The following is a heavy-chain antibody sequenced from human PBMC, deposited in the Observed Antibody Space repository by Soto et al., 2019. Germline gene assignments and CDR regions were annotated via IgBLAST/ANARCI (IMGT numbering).Heavy chain of an antibody. V-gene: IGHV1-3*01. CDR2: INAGNATT. J-gene: IGHJ4*02. CDR1: GYTFTTYA. CDR3: ARDGAVAGNANFDY. Sequence: QVQLVQSGAEVKKPGASVKVSCKASGYTFTTYAIHWVRQGPGQRLEWMGWINAGNATTKYSQKFQGRVTISSETSASTDYMELTTLRSEDTAVYYCARDGAVAGNANFDYWGQGTLVTVSS. D-gene: IGHD6-19*01.